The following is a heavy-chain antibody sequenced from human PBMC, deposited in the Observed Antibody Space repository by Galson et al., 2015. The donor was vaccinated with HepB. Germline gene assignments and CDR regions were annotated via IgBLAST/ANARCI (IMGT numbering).Heavy chain of an antibody. D-gene: IGHD1-26*01. CDR2: IYPGDSDT. CDR3: AKMAVGCFDY. V-gene: IGHV5-51*01. Sequence: QSGAEVKKPGESLKISCKGSGYIFSNYWIVWVRQMPGKGLEFMGIIYPGDSDTKYSPSFQGQVTIPADKSTSTAYLQWSSLEASDTAMYYCAKMAVGCFDYWGQGTLVTVAS. CDR1: GYIFSNYW. J-gene: IGHJ4*02.